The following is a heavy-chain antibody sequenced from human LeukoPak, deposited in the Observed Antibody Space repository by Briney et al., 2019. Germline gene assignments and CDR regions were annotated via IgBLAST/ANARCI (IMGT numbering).Heavy chain of an antibody. CDR2: IYYDGSNK. J-gene: IGHJ6*02. CDR3: ARGSSRAASKRFGMDV. Sequence: GRSLRLSCTASGFTFRKYGMHWVRQAPGKGLEWVAVIYYDGSNKYYADSVKGRFTISRDNSKNTLYLQMNSLRAEDTAVYYCARGSSRAASKRFGMDVWGQGTTVTVSS. CDR1: GFTFRKYG. V-gene: IGHV3-33*01. D-gene: IGHD6-6*01.